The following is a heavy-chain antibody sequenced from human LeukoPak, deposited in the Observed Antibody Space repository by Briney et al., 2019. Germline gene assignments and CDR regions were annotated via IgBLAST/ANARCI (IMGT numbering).Heavy chain of an antibody. D-gene: IGHD6-13*01. CDR1: GYTFTSYY. CDR3: ARDNTAAGPFDY. CDR2: SDPSGGST. J-gene: IGHJ4*02. Sequence: ASVKVSCKASGYTFTSYYMQWVRQAPGQGLEWMGISDPSGGSTSYAQKFQGRVTMTRDTSTSTVYMDLSSLRSEDTAVYYCARDNTAAGPFDYWGQGTLVTVSS. V-gene: IGHV1-46*01.